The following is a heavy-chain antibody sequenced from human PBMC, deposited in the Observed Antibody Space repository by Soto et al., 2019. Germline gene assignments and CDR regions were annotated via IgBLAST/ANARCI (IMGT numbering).Heavy chain of an antibody. CDR2: ISAYNGNT. CDR1: GYTFTSYG. Sequence: ASVKVSCKASGYTFTSYGISWVRQAPGQGLEWMGWISAYNGNTNYAQKLQGRVTMTTDTPTSTAYMELRSLRSDDTAVYYCARDDIVVVVAATAPNAFDIWGQGTMVTVSS. D-gene: IGHD2-15*01. J-gene: IGHJ3*02. CDR3: ARDDIVVVVAATAPNAFDI. V-gene: IGHV1-18*01.